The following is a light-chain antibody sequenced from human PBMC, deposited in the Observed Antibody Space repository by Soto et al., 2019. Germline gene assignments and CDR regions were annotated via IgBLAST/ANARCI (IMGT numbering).Light chain of an antibody. Sequence: EIVLTQSPGTLSLSPGERATLSCRASQSVRSSNLAWYQQTPCQAPRLLIYGASSRSTGIPDRFSGSGSGTDFTLTISRLEPEDVAVYYCQYGRSPLFTFGPGTTVDIK. CDR2: GAS. J-gene: IGKJ3*01. CDR3: QYGRSPLFT. V-gene: IGKV3-20*01. CDR1: QSVRSSN.